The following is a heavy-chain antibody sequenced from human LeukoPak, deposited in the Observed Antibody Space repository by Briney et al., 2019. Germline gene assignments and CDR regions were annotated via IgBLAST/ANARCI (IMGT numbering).Heavy chain of an antibody. CDR1: GVSISSSNSY. J-gene: IGHJ4*02. CDR2: IYYSGNT. D-gene: IGHD3/OR15-3a*01. CDR3: ARQTGSGLFILP. V-gene: IGHV4-39*01. Sequence: SETLSLTCTVSGVSISSSNSYWGWIRQPPGKGLEWIGSIYYSGNTYNNASLKSQVSISIDTSKNQFSLKLTSVTAADTAVYYCARQTGSGLFILPGGQGTLVTVSS.